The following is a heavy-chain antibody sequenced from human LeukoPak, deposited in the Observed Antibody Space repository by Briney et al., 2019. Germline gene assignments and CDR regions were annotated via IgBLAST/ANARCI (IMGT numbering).Heavy chain of an antibody. V-gene: IGHV3-74*01. J-gene: IGHJ4*02. CDR1: GFTFSSYW. CDR3: ARGAETGDYFDY. Sequence: GGSLRLSCAASGFTFSSYWMHWVRQAPGKGLVWVSRINSDGSSTSYADSVKGRFTISRDNAKNTLYLQMNSLRAEDTAVYYCARGAETGDYFDYWGQGTLVTVSS. D-gene: IGHD1-14*01. CDR2: INSDGSST.